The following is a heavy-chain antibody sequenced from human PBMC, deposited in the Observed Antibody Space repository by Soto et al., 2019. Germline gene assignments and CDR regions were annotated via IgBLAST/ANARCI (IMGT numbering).Heavy chain of an antibody. Sequence: ASVKVSCKASGYIFTAYSMHWVRQATGQGLEWMGVVNPSGGSTNYAQKFQGRITMTRDTSTSTVYMDLSSLRSEDTAVYYCAREEKCSDGICYSEYFQRWGQGTLVTVSS. D-gene: IGHD2-15*01. V-gene: IGHV1-46*01. CDR3: AREEKCSDGICYSEYFQR. CDR1: GYIFTAYS. CDR2: VNPSGGST. J-gene: IGHJ1*01.